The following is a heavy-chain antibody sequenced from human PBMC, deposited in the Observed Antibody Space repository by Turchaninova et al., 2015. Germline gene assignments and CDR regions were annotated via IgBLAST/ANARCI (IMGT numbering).Heavy chain of an antibody. V-gene: IGHV3-11*05. J-gene: IGHJ4*02. D-gene: IGHD5-12*01. CDR1: GITVSDYS. Sequence: KREGSLRLSWADSGITVSDYSMSWSRQAPGKELEWISYISTNSIYKNYAGSVKGRFTISRDNAKSSLSLEMNSLRAEDTAVYYCARASSHWVATIDYFDYWGQGTLVTVSS. CDR3: ARASSHWVATIDYFDY. CDR2: ISTNSIYK.